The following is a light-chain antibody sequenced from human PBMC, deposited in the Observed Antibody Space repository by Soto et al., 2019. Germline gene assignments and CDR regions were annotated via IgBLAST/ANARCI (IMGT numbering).Light chain of an antibody. CDR2: AAS. CDR3: QQSSSTPLT. CDR1: QNINTY. V-gene: IGKV1-39*01. Sequence: DIQMTQSPSSLSASVGDRVTITCRASQNINTYLNWYQQKPGKAPNLLIYAASSLQSAVPSRFSGSGSRTDFTLTISSLQPEDVATYYCQQSSSTPLTFGQGTKVEIE. J-gene: IGKJ1*01.